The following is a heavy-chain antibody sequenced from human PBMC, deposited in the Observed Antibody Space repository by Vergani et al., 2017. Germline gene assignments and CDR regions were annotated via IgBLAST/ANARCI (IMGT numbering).Heavy chain of an antibody. V-gene: IGHV4-59*12. CDR3: ARLVAGYDFWSGYPPDNWFDP. J-gene: IGHJ5*02. CDR2: INHSGST. Sequence: QVQLQESGPGLVKPSETLSLTCTVSGGSISSYYWSWIRQPPGKGLEWIGEINHSGSTNYNPSLKSRVTISVDTSKNQFSLKLSSVTAADTAVYYCARLVAGYDFWSGYPPDNWFDPWGQGTLVTVSS. CDR1: GGSISSYY. D-gene: IGHD3-3*01.